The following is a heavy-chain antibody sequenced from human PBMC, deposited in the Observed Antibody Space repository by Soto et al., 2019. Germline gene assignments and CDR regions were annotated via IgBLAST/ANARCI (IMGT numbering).Heavy chain of an antibody. Sequence: QVQLQQWGAGLLKPSETLSLTCAVYGGSFSGYYWSWIRQPPGKGLGWSGEINHSGSTNYNPSLKSRVTISVDTSTNQFYMQLSSVTAADTAVYYCARGGGDETSSWYFDLWGRGTLVTVSS. J-gene: IGHJ2*01. CDR2: INHSGST. CDR3: ARGGGDETSSWYFDL. D-gene: IGHD3-10*01. CDR1: GGSFSGYY. V-gene: IGHV4-34*01.